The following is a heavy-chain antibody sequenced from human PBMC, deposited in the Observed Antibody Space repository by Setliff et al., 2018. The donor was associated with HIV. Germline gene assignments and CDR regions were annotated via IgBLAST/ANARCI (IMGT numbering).Heavy chain of an antibody. CDR3: ASSHTGYSSSSGAFDI. Sequence: PSETLSLTCTVSGGSISSGAYYWSWIRQHPGKGLEWIGYIYYSGSTYYNPSLKSRVTISVETSKNQVSLKLSSVTAADTAVYYCASSHTGYSSSSGAFDIWGQGTMVT. V-gene: IGHV4-31*03. CDR1: GGSISSGAYY. J-gene: IGHJ3*02. CDR2: IYYSGST. D-gene: IGHD6-6*01.